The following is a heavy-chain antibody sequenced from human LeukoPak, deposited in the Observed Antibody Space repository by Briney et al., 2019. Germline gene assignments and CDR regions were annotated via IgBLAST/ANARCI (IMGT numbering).Heavy chain of an antibody. J-gene: IGHJ4*02. CDR2: INPNSGGA. Sequence: ASVKVSCKASGYTFTGYYMHWVRQPPGHGLEWMGWINPNSGGANYAQKFQGRVTRTRDTSISTAYMELSRLRSDDTAVYYCAPTCSGGSCYQYYFDYWGQGTLVTVSS. D-gene: IGHD2-15*01. CDR3: APTCSGGSCYQYYFDY. V-gene: IGHV1-2*02. CDR1: GYTFTGYY.